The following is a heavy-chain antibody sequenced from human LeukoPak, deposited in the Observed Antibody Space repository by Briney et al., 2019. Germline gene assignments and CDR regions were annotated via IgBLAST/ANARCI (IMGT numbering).Heavy chain of an antibody. J-gene: IGHJ4*02. CDR2: IYYSGST. Sequence: SQTLSLTCTVSGGSISSGGYYWSWIRQHPGKGLEWIGYIYYSGSTYYNPSLKSRVTISVDTSKNQFSLKLSSVTAADTAVYYCARDDGSGSYQDYWGQGTLVTVSS. CDR1: GGSISSGGYY. D-gene: IGHD3-10*01. CDR3: ARDDGSGSYQDY. V-gene: IGHV4-31*03.